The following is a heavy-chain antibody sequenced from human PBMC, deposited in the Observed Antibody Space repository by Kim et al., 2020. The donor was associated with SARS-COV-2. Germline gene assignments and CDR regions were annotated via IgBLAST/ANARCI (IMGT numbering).Heavy chain of an antibody. CDR1: GYTFTGYY. D-gene: IGHD6-6*01. Sequence: ASVKVSCKASGYTFTGYYMHWVRQAPGQGLEWMGWINPNSGGTNYAQKFQGRVTMTRDTSISTAYMELSRLRSDDTAVYYCARHSSSSRYYYYGMDVWGQGTTVTVSS. V-gene: IGHV1-2*02. CDR2: INPNSGGT. CDR3: ARHSSSSRYYYYGMDV. J-gene: IGHJ6*02.